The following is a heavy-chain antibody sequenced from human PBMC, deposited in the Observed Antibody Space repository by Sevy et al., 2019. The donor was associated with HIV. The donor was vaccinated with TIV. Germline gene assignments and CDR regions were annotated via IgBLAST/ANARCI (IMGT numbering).Heavy chain of an antibody. Sequence: EGSLRLSCVASEFIFNDAWMHWVRQAPGKGLEWVGRIKSKIDGAAIDHAAPVKGRFTNSRDDSKNTVFLQMNSLKSEDTAVYFCTTKVRDCSGIGCQISWGQGTQVTVSS. CDR3: TTKVRDCSGIGCQIS. CDR2: IKSKIDGAAI. D-gene: IGHD2-15*01. V-gene: IGHV3-15*01. J-gene: IGHJ5*02. CDR1: EFIFNDAW.